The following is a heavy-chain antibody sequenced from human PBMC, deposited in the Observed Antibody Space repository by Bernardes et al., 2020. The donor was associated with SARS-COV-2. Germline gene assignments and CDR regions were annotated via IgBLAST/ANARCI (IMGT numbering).Heavy chain of an antibody. J-gene: IGHJ4*02. CDR2: IKQDGSEK. CDR3: ARDFDQ. Sequence: GGSLRLSCAASGLTFSNYWMTWVRQAPGKGLEWVANIKQDGSEKYYVDSVKGRFTISRDNAKNSLYLQMGSLRVEDTAIYYCARDFDQWGQGTLVTVSS. CDR1: GLTFSNYW. V-gene: IGHV3-7*01.